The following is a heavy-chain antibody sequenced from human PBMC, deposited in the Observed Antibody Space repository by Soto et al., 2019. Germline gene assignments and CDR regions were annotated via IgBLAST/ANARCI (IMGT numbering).Heavy chain of an antibody. CDR1: GYTFTSYG. Sequence: ASVKVSCKASGYTFTSYGISWVRQAPGQGLEWMGWISAYNGNTNYAQKLQGRVTMTTDTSTSTAYMELRSLRSDDTAVYYCARDGHRAREIGWFAPSGQGTLVTVSS. V-gene: IGHV1-18*01. J-gene: IGHJ5*02. CDR3: ARDGHRAREIGWFAP. CDR2: ISAYNGNT. D-gene: IGHD3-16*01.